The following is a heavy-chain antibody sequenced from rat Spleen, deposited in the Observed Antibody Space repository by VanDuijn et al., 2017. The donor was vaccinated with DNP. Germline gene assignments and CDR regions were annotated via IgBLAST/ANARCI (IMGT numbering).Heavy chain of an antibody. J-gene: IGHJ3*01. CDR2: ISTSGSRT. CDR3: ASWFAY. Sequence: EVQLVESGGGLVQPGRSLKLSCAASGFTFSNYDMAWVRQAPKKGLEWVATISTSGSRTYYPDSVKGRFTISRDNAKSTLYLQMDSLRSEDTATYYCASWFAYWGQGTLVTVSS. CDR1: GFTFSNYD. V-gene: IGHV5-25*01.